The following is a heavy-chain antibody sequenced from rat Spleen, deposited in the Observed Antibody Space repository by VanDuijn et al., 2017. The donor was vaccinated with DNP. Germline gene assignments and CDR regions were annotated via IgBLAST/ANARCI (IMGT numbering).Heavy chain of an antibody. V-gene: IGHV5-25*01. CDR1: GFTFSNYD. CDR2: IGTDGDST. Sequence: EVQLVESGGGLVQPGGSLKLSCAASGFTFSNYDMAWVRQAPAKGLEWVASIGTDGDSTYYRDSVKGRFTISRDNAKSTLYLQINSLRSEDMATYYCARHVLPLRVWDYWGQGVMVTVSS. D-gene: IGHD1-4*01. CDR3: ARHVLPLRVWDY. J-gene: IGHJ2*01.